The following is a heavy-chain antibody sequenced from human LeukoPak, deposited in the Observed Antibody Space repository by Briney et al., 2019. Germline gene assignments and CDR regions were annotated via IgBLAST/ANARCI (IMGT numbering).Heavy chain of an antibody. J-gene: IGHJ5*02. CDR2: IYHSGST. D-gene: IGHD4-11*01. CDR1: GGSISSGGYS. Sequence: SQTLSLTCAVSGGSISSGGYSWSWIRQPPGKGLEWIGYIYHSGSTYYNPSLKSRVTISVDRSKNQFSLKLSSVTAADTAVYYCARRTVTPNWFDPWGQRTLVTVSS. V-gene: IGHV4-30-2*01. CDR3: ARRTVTPNWFDP.